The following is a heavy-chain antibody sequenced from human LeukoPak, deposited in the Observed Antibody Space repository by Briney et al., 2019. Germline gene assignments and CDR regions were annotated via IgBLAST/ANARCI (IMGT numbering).Heavy chain of an antibody. Sequence: GGSLRLSCAASGFTFSSYWVSWVRQAPGEGLEWMANIKYDGSEKGYVDSVKGRFTISRDNAKNSLYLQMDSLRAEDTAVYYCGRGSVTELDFRGQGALVTVSS. CDR1: GFTFSSYW. CDR2: IKYDGSEK. D-gene: IGHD2-21*02. J-gene: IGHJ4*02. V-gene: IGHV3-7*01. CDR3: GRGSVTELDF.